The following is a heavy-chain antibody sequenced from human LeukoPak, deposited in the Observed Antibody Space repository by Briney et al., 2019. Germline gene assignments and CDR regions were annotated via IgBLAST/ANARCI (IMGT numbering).Heavy chain of an antibody. CDR1: GYTFTGYY. V-gene: IGHV1-2*02. J-gene: IGHJ3*02. Sequence: ASVKVSCKASGYTFTGYYMHWVRQAPGQGLEWMGWINPNSGGTNYAQKFQGRVTTTRDTSISTAYMELSSLRSEDTAVYYCARGGTVVPAAPDAFDIWGQGTMVTVSS. CDR3: ARGGTVVPAAPDAFDI. CDR2: INPNSGGT. D-gene: IGHD2-2*01.